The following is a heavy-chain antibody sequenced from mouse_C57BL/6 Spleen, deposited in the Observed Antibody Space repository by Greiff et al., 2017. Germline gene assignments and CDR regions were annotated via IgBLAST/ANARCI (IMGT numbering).Heavy chain of an antibody. CDR3: AREGAYYGSSYEGYFDV. CDR2: IYPGDGDT. V-gene: IGHV1-80*01. CDR1: GYAFSSYW. D-gene: IGHD1-1*01. Sequence: QVQLQQSGAELVKPGASVKISCKASGYAFSSYWMNWVKQRPGKGLEWIGQIYPGDGDTNYNGKFKGKATLTADKSSSTAYMQLSSLPIEDSAVYFCAREGAYYGSSYEGYFDVWGTGTTVTVSS. J-gene: IGHJ1*03.